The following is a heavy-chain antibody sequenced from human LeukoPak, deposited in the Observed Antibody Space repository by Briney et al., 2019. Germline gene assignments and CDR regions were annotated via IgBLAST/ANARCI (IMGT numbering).Heavy chain of an antibody. D-gene: IGHD3-10*01. J-gene: IGHJ6*03. Sequence: GASVKVSCKASGYTFTGYYMHWVRQAPGQGLEWMGWINPNSGGTNYAQKFQGRVTMTRDTSISTAYMELSRLRSDDTVVYYCARDSQLWFGELWTDYYYYMDVWGKGTTVTISS. CDR3: ARDSQLWFGELWTDYYYYMDV. CDR1: GYTFTGYY. CDR2: INPNSGGT. V-gene: IGHV1-2*02.